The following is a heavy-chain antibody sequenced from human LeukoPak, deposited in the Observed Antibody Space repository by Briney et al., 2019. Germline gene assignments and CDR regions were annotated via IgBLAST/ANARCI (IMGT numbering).Heavy chain of an antibody. D-gene: IGHD3-22*01. Sequence: ASVKVSCKASGYTFTVYYMHWVRQAPGQGLEWMGWINPNSGGTNYAQRFQGRVTMTRDTSISTAYMELSSLRSDDTAVYYCARDERYDSSGYPFDYWGQGTLVTVSS. J-gene: IGHJ4*02. V-gene: IGHV1-2*02. CDR1: GYTFTVYY. CDR2: INPNSGGT. CDR3: ARDERYDSSGYPFDY.